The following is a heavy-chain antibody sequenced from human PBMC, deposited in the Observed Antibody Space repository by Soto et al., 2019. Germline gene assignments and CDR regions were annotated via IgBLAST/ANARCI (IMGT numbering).Heavy chain of an antibody. Sequence: QVQLVESGGGVVQPGRSLRLSCAASGFTFSSYGMHWVRQAPGKGLERVAVIWYDGSNKYYADSVKGRFTISRDNSKNTLYLQMNSLRAEDTAVYYCARGTVHFDYWGQGTLVTVAS. J-gene: IGHJ4*02. CDR1: GFTFSSYG. V-gene: IGHV3-33*01. D-gene: IGHD1-1*01. CDR2: IWYDGSNK. CDR3: ARGTVHFDY.